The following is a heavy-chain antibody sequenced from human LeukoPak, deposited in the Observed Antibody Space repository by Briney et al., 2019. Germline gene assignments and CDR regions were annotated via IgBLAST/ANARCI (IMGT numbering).Heavy chain of an antibody. J-gene: IGHJ4*02. CDR1: DGSLSGYY. V-gene: IGHV4-34*01. Sequence: PSETLSLTCAVYDGSLSGYYWTWIRQPPGKGLEWSGEIDHSGNTNYNPSLKSRITISVDTSKNQFSLNLSSVTAADTAVYYCARVVAHFDYWGQGTLVTVSS. CDR2: IDHSGNT. D-gene: IGHD2-15*01. CDR3: ARVVAHFDY.